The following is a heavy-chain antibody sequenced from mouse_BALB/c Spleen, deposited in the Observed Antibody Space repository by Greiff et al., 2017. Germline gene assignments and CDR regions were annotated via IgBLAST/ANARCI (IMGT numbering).Heavy chain of an antibody. V-gene: IGHV7-3*02. Sequence: EVQRVESGGGLVQPGGSLRLSCATSGFTFTDYYMSWVRQPPGKALAWLGFIRNKANGYTTEYSASVKGRFTISRDNSQSILYLQMNTLRAEDSATYYCARDKYDDQFAYWGQGTLVTVSA. CDR2: IRNKANGYTT. CDR3: ARDKYDDQFAY. J-gene: IGHJ3*01. D-gene: IGHD2-3*01. CDR1: GFTFTDYY.